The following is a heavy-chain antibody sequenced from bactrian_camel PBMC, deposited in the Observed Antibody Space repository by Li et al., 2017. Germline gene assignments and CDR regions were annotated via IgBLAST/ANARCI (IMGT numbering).Heavy chain of an antibody. CDR2: IDSNGIT. Sequence: HVQLVESGGGSVQAGGSLRLSCAAHGYTYTPYCMGWYRQAPGKEREVVADIDSNGITTYADSVKGRFAISKDNAEPTLYLQMNSLKPEDTAMYYCAIGRGLRYGGRCLSEYDNNYWGHGTQVTVS. V-gene: IGHV3S53*01. CDR3: AIGRGLRYGGRCLSEYDNNY. D-gene: IGHD6*01. J-gene: IGHJ4*01. CDR1: GYTYTPYC.